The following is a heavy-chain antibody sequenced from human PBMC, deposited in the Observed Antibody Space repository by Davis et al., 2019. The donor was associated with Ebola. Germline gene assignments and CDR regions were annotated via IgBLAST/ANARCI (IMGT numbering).Heavy chain of an antibody. CDR1: GGTFSSYA. D-gene: IGHD2-15*01. Sequence: AASVKVSCKASGGTFSSYAISWVRQAPGQGLEWMGGIIPIFGTANYAQKFQGRVTMTRDTPKNQFSLKLSSVTAADTAVYYCARHQYCSGIGGSCYLLDYWGQGTLVTVSS. CDR3: ARHQYCSGIGGSCYLLDY. CDR2: IIPIFGTA. J-gene: IGHJ4*02. V-gene: IGHV1-69*05.